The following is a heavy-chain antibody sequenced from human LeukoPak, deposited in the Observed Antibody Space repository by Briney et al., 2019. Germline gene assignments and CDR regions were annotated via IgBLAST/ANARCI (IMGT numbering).Heavy chain of an antibody. J-gene: IGHJ4*02. CDR1: GGSFSGYY. V-gene: IGHV4-34*01. CDR3: ARGVGSSSGWYGY. CDR2: INHSGST. Sequence: SETLSLTCAVYGGSFSGYYWSWIRQPPGKGLEWIGEINHSGSTNYNPSLKSRVTVSVDTSKNQFSLKLSSVTAAATAVYYCARGVGSSSGWYGYWGQGTLVTVSS. D-gene: IGHD6-19*01.